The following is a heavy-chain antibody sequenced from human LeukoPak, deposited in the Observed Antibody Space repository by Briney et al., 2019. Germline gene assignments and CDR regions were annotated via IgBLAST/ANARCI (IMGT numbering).Heavy chain of an antibody. CDR3: ARGLASGYPPIPFDY. CDR1: GGSISTYY. Sequence: SETLSLTCTVSGGSISTYYWSWIRQPPGKGLEWIGYIYYSGSTNYNPSLKSRVTISVDTSKNEFSLNLTSVTAADTAVYYCARGLASGYPPIPFDYWGQGTLVTVSS. D-gene: IGHD3-3*01. V-gene: IGHV4-59*12. J-gene: IGHJ4*02. CDR2: IYYSGST.